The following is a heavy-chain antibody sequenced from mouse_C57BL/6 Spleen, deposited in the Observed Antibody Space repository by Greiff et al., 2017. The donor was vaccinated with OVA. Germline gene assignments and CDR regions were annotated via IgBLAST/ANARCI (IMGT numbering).Heavy chain of an antibody. D-gene: IGHD2-4*01. J-gene: IGHJ3*01. Sequence: EVQLQQSGPVLVKPGASVKMSCKASGYTFTDYYMNWVKQSHGKSLEWIGVINPYNGGTSYNQKFKGKATLTVDKSSSTAYMELNSLTSEDSAVYYCARSDDYDENGFAYWGQGTLVTVSA. CDR3: ARSDDYDENGFAY. CDR1: GYTFTDYY. CDR2: INPYNGGT. V-gene: IGHV1-19*01.